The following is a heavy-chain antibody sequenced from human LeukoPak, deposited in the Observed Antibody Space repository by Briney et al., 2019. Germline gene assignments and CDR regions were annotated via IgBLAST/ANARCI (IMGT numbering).Heavy chain of an antibody. J-gene: IGHJ6*04. D-gene: IGHD3-10*01. Sequence: SETPSLTCAVSGFSISSGYYWGWIRQPPGKGLEWIGSMSHNRGTYYNSSLKSRVTISMDTSKNQFSLRLSSVTAADTAVYYCAGYYASGVSAYDYFGMDVWGKGTTVTVSS. CDR3: AGYYASGVSAYDYFGMDV. CDR2: MSHNRGT. V-gene: IGHV4-38-2*01. CDR1: GFSISSGYY.